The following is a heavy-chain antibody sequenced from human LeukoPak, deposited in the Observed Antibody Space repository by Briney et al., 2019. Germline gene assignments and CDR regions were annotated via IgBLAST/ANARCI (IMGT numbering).Heavy chain of an antibody. V-gene: IGHV4-39*07. Sequence: PSETLSLTCTVSGGSISSSSYYWGWIRQPPGKGLEWIGSIYYGGSTYYNPSLKSRVTISVDTSKNQFSLKLSSVTAADTAVYYCASGAGTIEKEAFDIWGQGTMVTVSS. J-gene: IGHJ3*02. CDR3: ASGAGTIEKEAFDI. CDR2: IYYGGST. D-gene: IGHD1-1*01. CDR1: GGSISSSSYY.